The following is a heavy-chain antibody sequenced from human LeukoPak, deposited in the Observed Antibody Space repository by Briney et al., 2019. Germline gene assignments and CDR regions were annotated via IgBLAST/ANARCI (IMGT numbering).Heavy chain of an antibody. V-gene: IGHV4-38-2*01. Sequence: PSETLSLTCAVSGYSITSSYYWGWIRQPPGKGLEWIGSIYYSGSTYYNPSLKSRVTISVDTSKNQFSLKLSSVTAADTAVYYCASGSGYYYVFDYWGQGTLVTVSS. D-gene: IGHD3-22*01. J-gene: IGHJ4*02. CDR3: ASGSGYYYVFDY. CDR2: IYYSGST. CDR1: GYSITSSYY.